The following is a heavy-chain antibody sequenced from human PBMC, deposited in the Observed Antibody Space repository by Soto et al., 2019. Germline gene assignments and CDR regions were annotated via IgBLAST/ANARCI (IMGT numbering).Heavy chain of an antibody. D-gene: IGHD4-17*01. CDR3: ARMGGDYDSYYYYGMDV. V-gene: IGHV3-33*01. Sequence: HPGGSLRLSCAASGFTFSSYGMHWVRQAPGKGLEWVAVIWYDGSNKYYADSVKGRFTISRDNSKNTLYLQMNSLRAEDTAVYYCARMGGDYDSYYYYGMDVWGQGTTVTVSS. CDR2: IWYDGSNK. J-gene: IGHJ6*02. CDR1: GFTFSSYG.